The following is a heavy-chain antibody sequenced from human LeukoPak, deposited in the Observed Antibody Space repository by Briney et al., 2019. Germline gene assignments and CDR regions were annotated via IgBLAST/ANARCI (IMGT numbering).Heavy chain of an antibody. CDR3: PRDAGDYGDHNAFDI. Sequence: PSETLSLTCTVSGGSVSSGSYYWSWIRQPPGKGLEWIGYIYYSGSTNYNPSLKSRVTISVDTSKNQFSLKLSSVTAADTAVYYCPRDAGDYGDHNAFDIWGQGTMVTVSS. J-gene: IGHJ3*02. D-gene: IGHD4-17*01. CDR2: IYYSGST. CDR1: GGSVSSGSYY. V-gene: IGHV4-61*01.